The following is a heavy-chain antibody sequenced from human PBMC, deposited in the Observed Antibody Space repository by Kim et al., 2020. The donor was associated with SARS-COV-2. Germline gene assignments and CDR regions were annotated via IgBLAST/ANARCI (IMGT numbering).Heavy chain of an antibody. J-gene: IGHJ4*02. CDR1: GFTFSSYW. Sequence: GGSLRLSCAASGFTFSSYWMSWVRQAPGKGLEWVANIKQDGSEKYYVDSVKGQFTISRDNAKNSLYLQMNSLRAEDTAVYYCARLRTNGWLQFRGQGTLVTVSS. CDR2: IKQDGSEK. D-gene: IGHD5-12*01. V-gene: IGHV3-7*01. CDR3: ARLRTNGWLQF.